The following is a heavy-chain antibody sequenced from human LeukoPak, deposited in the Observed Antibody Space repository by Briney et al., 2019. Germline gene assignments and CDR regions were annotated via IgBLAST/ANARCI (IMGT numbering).Heavy chain of an antibody. J-gene: IGHJ4*02. Sequence: SETLSLTCAVYGGSFSGYYWSWIRQPPGKGLEWIGEINHSGSTNYNPSLKSRVTISVDTSKNQFSLKLSAVTAADTAVYYCAISPEDFWSGAVTDYWGQGTLVTVSS. V-gene: IGHV4-34*01. CDR2: INHSGST. CDR1: GGSFSGYY. D-gene: IGHD3-3*01. CDR3: AISPEDFWSGAVTDY.